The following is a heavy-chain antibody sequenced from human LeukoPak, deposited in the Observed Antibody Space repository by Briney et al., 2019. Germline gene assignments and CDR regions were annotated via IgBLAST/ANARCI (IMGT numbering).Heavy chain of an antibody. CDR3: ARLLVVVPGASIHWFDP. J-gene: IGHJ5*02. CDR2: INTNTGNP. V-gene: IGHV7-4-1*02. CDR1: GYIFTTYA. Sequence: ASVKVSCKASGYIFTTYAINWVRQAPGQGLEWMGWINTNTGNPTYAQGFTGRFVFSLDTSVSTAYLKISNLKAEDTAFYYCARLLVVVPGASIHWFDPWGQGTLVTVSS. D-gene: IGHD2-2*01.